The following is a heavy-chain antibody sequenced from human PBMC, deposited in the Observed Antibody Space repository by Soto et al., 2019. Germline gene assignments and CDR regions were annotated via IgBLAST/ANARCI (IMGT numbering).Heavy chain of an antibody. CDR2: IYPGDSDT. CDR3: ARGWGFGEFPMDV. V-gene: IGHV5-51*01. Sequence: FGSGWMLKMTGKGLEWMGLIYPGDSDTRYSPSFQGQVTISADKSTSTAYLQWSSLKASDTAMYYCARGWGFGEFPMDVWGQGTTVTVYS. CDR1: FG. D-gene: IGHD3-10*01. J-gene: IGHJ6*02.